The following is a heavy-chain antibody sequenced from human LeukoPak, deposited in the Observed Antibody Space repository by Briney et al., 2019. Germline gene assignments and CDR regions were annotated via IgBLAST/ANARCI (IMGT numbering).Heavy chain of an antibody. V-gene: IGHV1-69*13. J-gene: IGHJ1*01. D-gene: IGHD3-22*01. Sequence: SVKVSCKASGSTFSTYAVNWVRQAPGQGLEWMGGIIPIPGTSNYAQSFQGRLTITADESSGTAYMALSSLRSEDTAIYYCATTRDYYDNSGYTLLQDWGQGTLVTVSS. CDR3: ATTRDYYDNSGYTLLQD. CDR1: GSTFSTYA. CDR2: IIPIPGTS.